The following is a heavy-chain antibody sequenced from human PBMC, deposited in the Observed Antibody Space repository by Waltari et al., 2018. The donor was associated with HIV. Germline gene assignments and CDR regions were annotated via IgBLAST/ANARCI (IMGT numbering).Heavy chain of an antibody. V-gene: IGHV3-48*04. Sequence: EVPLVESGGGLVHRGGSLSISCAASGLPFSTYSMNWERQAPGKGLEWVSYISSTNTIYYADSVKGRFTISRDNAKNSLYLQMNSLRAEDTAVYYCARERYSSSYFGYWGQGTLVTVSS. D-gene: IGHD6-6*01. CDR2: ISSTNTI. CDR3: ARERYSSSYFGY. CDR1: GLPFSTYS. J-gene: IGHJ4*02.